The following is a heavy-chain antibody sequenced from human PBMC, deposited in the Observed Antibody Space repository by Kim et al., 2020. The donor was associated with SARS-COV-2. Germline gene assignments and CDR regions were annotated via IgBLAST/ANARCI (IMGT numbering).Heavy chain of an antibody. CDR2: ISYDGSNR. CDR3: AKDAAYPYTTTWYRGDYYYGIDV. V-gene: IGHV3-30*18. J-gene: IGHJ6*02. D-gene: IGHD6-13*01. Sequence: GGSLRLSCAASGFTFSNYGMHWVRQAPGKGLEWVAVISYDGSNRFYVDSVKGRFTISRDNSKNTVYLQMNSLRREDTAVYYCAKDAAYPYTTTWYRGDYYYGIDVWGQGTTVTVSS. CDR1: GFTFSNYG.